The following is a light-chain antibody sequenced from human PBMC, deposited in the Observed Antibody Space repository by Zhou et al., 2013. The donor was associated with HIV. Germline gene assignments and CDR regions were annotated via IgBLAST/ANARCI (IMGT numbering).Light chain of an antibody. V-gene: IGKV1-39*01. J-gene: IGKJ5*01. CDR1: QTITTY. CDR3: QQSFRMPGT. CDR2: DVS. Sequence: DIQMTQSPSSLPASVRDRVTITCRASQTITTYLNWYQLRPGKAPRLLIYDVSTLYSGVPSRFRGSASGTDFSLTITDLQPEDFATYFCQQSFRMPGTFGQGTRLEI.